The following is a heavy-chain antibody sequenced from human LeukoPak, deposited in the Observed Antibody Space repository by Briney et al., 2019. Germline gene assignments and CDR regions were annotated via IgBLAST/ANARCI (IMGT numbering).Heavy chain of an antibody. CDR1: GFTFSSYA. CDR2: ISGSGGST. D-gene: IGHD3-22*01. V-gene: IGHV3-23*01. CDR3: GAGRGPYYYDSSGYSDAFDI. J-gene: IGHJ3*02. Sequence: GGSLRLSCAASGFTFSSYAMSWVRQAPGKGLEWVSAISGSGGSTYYADSVKGRFTISRDNSKNTLYLQMNSLRAEDTAVYHCGAGRGPYYYDSSGYSDAFDIWGQGTMVTVSS.